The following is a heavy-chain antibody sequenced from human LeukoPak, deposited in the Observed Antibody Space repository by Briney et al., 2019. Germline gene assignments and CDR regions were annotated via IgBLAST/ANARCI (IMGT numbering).Heavy chain of an antibody. Sequence: SETLSLTCSVSYDSITPYYWSWIRQPAGKGLEWIGRIYSSGDTNYNPSLKSRVTLSIDTSKNQFSLKLSSVTAADTAVHYCARGDYDSSGYYYVRWSFDYWGQGTLVTVSS. V-gene: IGHV4-4*07. CDR3: ARGDYDSSGYYYVRWSFDY. J-gene: IGHJ4*02. CDR2: IYSSGDT. CDR1: YDSITPYY. D-gene: IGHD3-22*01.